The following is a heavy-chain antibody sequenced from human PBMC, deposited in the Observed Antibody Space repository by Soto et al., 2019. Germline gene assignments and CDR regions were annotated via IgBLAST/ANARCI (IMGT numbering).Heavy chain of an antibody. CDR2: ISPYNGNT. CDR1: GYTFTSYG. D-gene: IGHD2-2*01. V-gene: IGHV1-18*01. J-gene: IGHJ4*02. CDR3: ARDCSTVSCPVDY. Sequence: ASVKVSCKASGYTFTSYGISWVRQAPGQGLEWMGWISPYNGNTNFAQKLQGRVTLTTDTSTSTAYMELRSLRSDDTALYYCARDCSTVSCPVDYWGQGTLVTVSS.